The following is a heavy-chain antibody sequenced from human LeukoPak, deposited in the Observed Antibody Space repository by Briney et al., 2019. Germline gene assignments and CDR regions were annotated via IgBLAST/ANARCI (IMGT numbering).Heavy chain of an antibody. CDR1: GGSISSGGYY. CDR3: ARDRASSSWYGGNFDY. Sequence: SETLSLTCTVSGGSISSGGYYRSWIRQHPGKGLEWIGYIYYSGSTYYNPSLKSRVTISVDTSKNQLSLKLSSVTAADTAVYYCARDRASSSWYGGNFDYWGQGTLVTVSS. J-gene: IGHJ4*02. CDR2: IYYSGST. D-gene: IGHD6-13*01. V-gene: IGHV4-31*03.